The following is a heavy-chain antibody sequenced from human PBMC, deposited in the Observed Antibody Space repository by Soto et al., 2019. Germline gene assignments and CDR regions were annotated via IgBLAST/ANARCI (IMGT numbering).Heavy chain of an antibody. Sequence: QVQLVQSGAEVKKPGASVKVSCKASGYTFTSYGISWVRQAPGQGLEWMGWSSAYNGNTNYAQKLQGRVTMTTDTATSTACMERRSLRSDDTAVYYCARASGSSYWFDPWGQGTLVTVSS. V-gene: IGHV1-18*01. D-gene: IGHD1-26*01. CDR2: SSAYNGNT. CDR3: ARASGSSYWFDP. CDR1: GYTFTSYG. J-gene: IGHJ5*02.